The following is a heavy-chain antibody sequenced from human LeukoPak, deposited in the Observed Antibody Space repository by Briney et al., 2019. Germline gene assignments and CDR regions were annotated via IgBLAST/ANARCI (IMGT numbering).Heavy chain of an antibody. Sequence: ASVKVSCKASGYTFTSYDINWVRQATGQGLEWMEWMNPNSGNTGYAQKFQGRVTMTRNTSISTAYMELSSLRSEDTAVYYCARGQGTTTDLDYWGQGTLVTVSS. CDR1: GYTFTSYD. D-gene: IGHD1-1*01. CDR3: ARGQGTTTDLDY. J-gene: IGHJ4*02. V-gene: IGHV1-8*01. CDR2: MNPNSGNT.